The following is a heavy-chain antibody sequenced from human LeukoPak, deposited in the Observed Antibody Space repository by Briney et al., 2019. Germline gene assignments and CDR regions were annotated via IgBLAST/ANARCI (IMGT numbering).Heavy chain of an antibody. J-gene: IGHJ4*02. CDR3: ARHARELAAIAFGDY. CDR1: GGSISSYY. V-gene: IGHV4-4*07. Sequence: SETLSLTCTVSGGSISSYYWSWIRQPAGKGLEWIGLIYTSGSTNYNPSLKSRVTMSVDTSKNQFSLRLSSVIAADTGVYYCARHARELAAIAFGDYWGQGTLVTVSS. D-gene: IGHD1-26*01. CDR2: IYTSGST.